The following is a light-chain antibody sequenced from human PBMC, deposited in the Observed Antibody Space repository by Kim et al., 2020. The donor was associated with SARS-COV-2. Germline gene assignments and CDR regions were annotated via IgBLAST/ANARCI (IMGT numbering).Light chain of an antibody. V-gene: IGLV3-1*01. CDR3: QAWDSSIWV. J-gene: IGLJ3*02. CDR2: QDS. CDR1: KLGDKY. Sequence: SVTPGQTASITCSGDKLGDKYACWYQQKPGQSPVLVIYQDSKRPSGIPERFSGSNSGNTATLTISGTQAMDEADYYCQAWDSSIWVFGGGTKLTVL.